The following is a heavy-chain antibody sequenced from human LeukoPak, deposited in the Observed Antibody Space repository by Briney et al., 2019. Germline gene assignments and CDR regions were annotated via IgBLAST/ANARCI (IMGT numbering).Heavy chain of an antibody. V-gene: IGHV4-34*01. CDR3: ARGKGAARMDY. J-gene: IGHJ4*02. CDR1: GGSFSGYC. D-gene: IGHD6-6*01. Sequence: SETLSLTCAVYGGSFSGYCWSWIRQPPGKGLEWIGEINHSGSTNYNPSLKSRVTISVDTSKNQFSLKLSSVTAADTAVYYCARGKGAARMDYWGQGTLVTVSS. CDR2: INHSGST.